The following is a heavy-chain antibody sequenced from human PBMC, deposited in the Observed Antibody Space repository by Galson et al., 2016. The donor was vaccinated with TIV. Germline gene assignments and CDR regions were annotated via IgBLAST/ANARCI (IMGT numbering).Heavy chain of an antibody. D-gene: IGHD3-22*01. J-gene: IGHJ3*02. Sequence: SLRLSCAASGFTFSNYWMTWVRQAPGKGLEWVANIKGDGSRIHYMDSVKGRFTISRDNAKNSLDLQMNSLRAEDTAVYYCARDGNYRDSSAIFYDAFDIWGQGATVTVSS. CDR3: ARDGNYRDSSAIFYDAFDI. CDR2: IKGDGSRI. V-gene: IGHV3-7*01. CDR1: GFTFSNYW.